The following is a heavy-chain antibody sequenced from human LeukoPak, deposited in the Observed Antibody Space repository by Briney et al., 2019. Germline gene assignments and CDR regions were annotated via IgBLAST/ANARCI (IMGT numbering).Heavy chain of an antibody. CDR2: INHSGST. CDR1: GGSLSGYY. Sequence: SETLSLTCAVYGGSLSGYYWGWIRQPPGKGLEWIGEINHSGSTNYNPSLKSRVTISVDTSKNQFSLKLSSVTAADTAVYYCARGGRWLQLVDYWGQGTLVTVSS. V-gene: IGHV4-34*01. D-gene: IGHD5-24*01. J-gene: IGHJ4*02. CDR3: ARGGRWLQLVDY.